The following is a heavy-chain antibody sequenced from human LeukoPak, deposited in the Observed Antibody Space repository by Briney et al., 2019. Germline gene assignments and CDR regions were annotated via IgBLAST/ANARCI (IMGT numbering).Heavy chain of an antibody. V-gene: IGHV3-11*01. CDR1: GFTFSDYY. CDR2: ISSSGITI. J-gene: IGHJ4*02. CDR3: ARDRYGLGYGSLFDY. D-gene: IGHD3-10*01. Sequence: GGSLRLSCAASGFTFSDYYMTWIRQAPGKGLEWVSCISSSGITIYYADSVKGRFTISRDNAKKSLYLEMNSLRAEDTAVYYCARDRYGLGYGSLFDYWGQGTLVTVSS.